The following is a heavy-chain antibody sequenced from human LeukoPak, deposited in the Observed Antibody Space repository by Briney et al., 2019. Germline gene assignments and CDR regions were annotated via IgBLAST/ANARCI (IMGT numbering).Heavy chain of an antibody. V-gene: IGHV1-18*01. D-gene: IGHD3-10*01. CDR3: ARYNLWFGELFHFDY. J-gene: IGHJ4*02. CDR2: ISAYNGNT. Sequence: GASVKVSCKASGYTFTSYGISWVRQAPGQGLEWMGWISAYNGNTNYAQKLQGRVTMTTDTSTSTAYMELRSLRSDDTAVYYCARYNLWFGELFHFDYWGQGTLVTVSS. CDR1: GYTFTSYG.